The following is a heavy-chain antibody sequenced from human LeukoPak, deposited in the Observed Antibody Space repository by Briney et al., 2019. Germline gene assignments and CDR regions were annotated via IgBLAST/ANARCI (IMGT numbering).Heavy chain of an antibody. CDR3: ARGLDSSGWYYFDY. D-gene: IGHD6-19*01. J-gene: IGHJ4*02. CDR2: IYSGGST. CDR1: GFTVSSNY. V-gene: IGHV3-66*02. Sequence: GGSLRLSCAASGFTVSSNYMSWVRQAPGKGLEWVSVIYSGGSTYYADSVKGRFTISRDNSKSTLYLQMNSLRAEDTAVYYCARGLDSSGWYYFDYWGQGTLVTVSS.